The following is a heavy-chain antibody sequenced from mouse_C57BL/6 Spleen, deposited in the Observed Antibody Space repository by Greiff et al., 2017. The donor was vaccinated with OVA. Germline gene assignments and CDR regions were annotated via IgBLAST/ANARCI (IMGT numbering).Heavy chain of an antibody. V-gene: IGHV1-15*01. Sequence: VKLMESGAELVRPGASVTLSCKASGYTFTDYEMHWVKQTPVHGLEWIGAIDPETGGTAYNQKFKGKAILTADKSSSTAYMELHSLTSEDSAVYYCTRGGYFDVWGTGTTVTVSS. CDR1: GYTFTDYE. CDR2: IDPETGGT. J-gene: IGHJ1*03. CDR3: TRGGYFDV.